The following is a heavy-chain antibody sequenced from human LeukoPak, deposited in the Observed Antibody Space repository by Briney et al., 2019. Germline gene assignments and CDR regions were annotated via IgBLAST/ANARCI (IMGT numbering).Heavy chain of an antibody. V-gene: IGHV4-59*01. CDR2: IFHTGII. Sequence: SETPSLTCIIPSDAITSYWSWIRQPPGKGLEFLGYIFHTGIIKYNPSLGSRLTISLDTSKRQLSLRLTSVTAAGTANYFCARRPRAPDIWGQGTMVIVSS. CDR1: SDAITSY. CDR3: ARRPRAPDI. J-gene: IGHJ3*02.